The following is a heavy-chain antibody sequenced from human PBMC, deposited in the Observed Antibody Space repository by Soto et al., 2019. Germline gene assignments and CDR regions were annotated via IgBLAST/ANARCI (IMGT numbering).Heavy chain of an antibody. J-gene: IGHJ1*01. Sequence: GGSLRLSCAASGFTFSSYAMSWVRQAPGKGLEWVSAISGSGGSTYYADSVKGRFTISRDNSKNTLYLQMNSLRAEDTAVYYCAKDTYCGGDCYSQYFQHWGQGTLVTVSS. CDR1: GFTFSSYA. CDR2: ISGSGGST. D-gene: IGHD2-21*02. V-gene: IGHV3-23*01. CDR3: AKDTYCGGDCYSQYFQH.